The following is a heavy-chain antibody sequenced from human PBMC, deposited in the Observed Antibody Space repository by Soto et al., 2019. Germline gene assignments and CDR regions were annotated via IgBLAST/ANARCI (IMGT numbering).Heavy chain of an antibody. CDR2: INHSGST. V-gene: IGHV4-34*01. D-gene: IGHD2-2*02. CDR3: ARGRRCSSTSCYTTDYYYYGMDV. CDR1: GGSSSGYY. J-gene: IGHJ6*02. Sequence: SETLSLTCAVYGGSSSGYYWSWIRQPPGKGLEWIGEINHSGSTNYNPSLKSRVTISVDTSKNQFSLKLSSVTAADTAVYYCARGRRCSSTSCYTTDYYYYGMDVWGQGTTVTVSS.